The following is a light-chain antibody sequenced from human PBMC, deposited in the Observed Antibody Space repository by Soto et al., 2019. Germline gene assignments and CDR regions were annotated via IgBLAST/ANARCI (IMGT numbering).Light chain of an antibody. Sequence: QSALTQPASMSGSPGQSITISCTGTSSDIGGYNYVSWYQQHPGKAPKLMIYEVTNRPSGVSNRFSGSKSGNTASLTISGLQAEDEAIYCCSSYTSSSTGVFGGGTKLTVL. CDR1: SSDIGGYNY. CDR3: SSYTSSSTGV. CDR2: EVT. J-gene: IGLJ3*02. V-gene: IGLV2-14*01.